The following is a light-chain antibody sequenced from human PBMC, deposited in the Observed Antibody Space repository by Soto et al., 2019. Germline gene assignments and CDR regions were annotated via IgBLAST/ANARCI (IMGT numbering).Light chain of an antibody. CDR2: DVT. CDR3: GSYTTSNTLA. J-gene: IGLJ1*01. Sequence: QSALTQPASVSGSPGQSITISCTGTSSDVGGYNYVSWYQHHPGKAPKLMIYDVTTRPSGVSNRFSASKSGNTASLTISRLQAEDEADYYCGSYTTSNTLAFGTGTKLTVL. CDR1: SSDVGGYNY. V-gene: IGLV2-14*03.